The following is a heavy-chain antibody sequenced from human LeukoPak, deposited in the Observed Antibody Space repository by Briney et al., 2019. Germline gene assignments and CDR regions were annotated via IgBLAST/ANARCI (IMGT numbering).Heavy chain of an antibody. CDR2: INPNSGGT. CDR1: GYTFTGYY. V-gene: IGHV1-2*02. Sequence: GASVKVSCKASGYTFTGYYMHWVRQAPGQGLEWMGWINPNSGGTNYAQKFQGRVTMTRDTSTSTVYMELSSLRSEDTAVYYCARSLGGYSYGSESPTLDYWGQGTLVTVSS. J-gene: IGHJ4*02. CDR3: ARSLGGYSYGSESPTLDY. D-gene: IGHD5-18*01.